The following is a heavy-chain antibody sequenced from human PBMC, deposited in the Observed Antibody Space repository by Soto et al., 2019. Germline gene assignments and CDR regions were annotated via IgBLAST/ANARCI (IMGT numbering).Heavy chain of an antibody. D-gene: IGHD1-1*01. V-gene: IGHV1-69*02. CDR3: AGADSIPGGGNVVDY. CDR2: IIPILGIA. Sequence: QVQLVQSGAEVKKPGSSVKVSCKASGGTFSSYTISWVRQAPGQGLEWMGRIIPILGIANYAQKFQGRVTITADKAPSKASMALSSLRSEDTAVDYCAGADSIPGGGNVVDYWGQGTLVTVSS. J-gene: IGHJ4*02. CDR1: GGTFSSYT.